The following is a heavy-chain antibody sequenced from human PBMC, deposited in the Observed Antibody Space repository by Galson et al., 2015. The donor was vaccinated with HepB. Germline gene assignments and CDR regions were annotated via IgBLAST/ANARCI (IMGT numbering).Heavy chain of an antibody. V-gene: IGHV3-30-3*01. J-gene: IGHJ3*01. CDR1: GFTLSGYA. CDR2: ISSDGSIK. CDR3: ARDYGSYSGGGWYSVAFDF. D-gene: IGHD2-15*01. Sequence: SLRLSCAASGFTLSGYAMHRVRLAPGKGLEWMAVISSDGSIKHYADSVKGRFTISRDNSKNTLYLEMNSLRAEDAAVYYCARDYGSYSGGGWYSVAFDFWGRGTMVTVSS.